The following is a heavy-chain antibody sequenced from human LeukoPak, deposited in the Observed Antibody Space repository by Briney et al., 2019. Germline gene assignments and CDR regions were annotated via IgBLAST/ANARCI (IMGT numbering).Heavy chain of an antibody. CDR3: ARGNSGYSYGYGIRYYYDS. D-gene: IGHD5-18*01. CDR2: IIPIFGTA. V-gene: IGHV1-69*05. J-gene: IGHJ4*02. CDR1: GGTFSSYA. Sequence: ASVKVSCKASGGTFSSYAISWVRQAPGQGLEWMGGIIPIFGTANYAQKFQGRVTITTDESTSTAYMELSSLRSEDTAVYYCARGNSGYSYGYGIRYYYDSWSQGTLVTVSS.